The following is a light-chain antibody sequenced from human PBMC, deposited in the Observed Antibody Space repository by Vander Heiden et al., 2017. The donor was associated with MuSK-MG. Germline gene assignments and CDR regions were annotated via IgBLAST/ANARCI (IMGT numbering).Light chain of an antibody. V-gene: IGKV1D-12*01. Sequence: DILMTQSPSSVSASVGDRVTITCRASQDIKNYLAWYQQKPGKVPKLLIFAASSLQSGVPSRFSGSGSGTDFTLTISSLQPEDFATYYCQQANNFPLSFGGGTKVEIK. J-gene: IGKJ4*01. CDR2: AAS. CDR3: QQANNFPLS. CDR1: QDIKNY.